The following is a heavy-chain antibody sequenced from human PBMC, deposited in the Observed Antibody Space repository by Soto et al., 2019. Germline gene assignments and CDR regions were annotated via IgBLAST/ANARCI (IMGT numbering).Heavy chain of an antibody. CDR3: ARRWSYYDTSPYAFDI. Sequence: QLQLQESGPGLVKPSETLSLTCTVSGGSISSSSYYWGWIRQPPGKGLEWIGSIYYVGSTYYNPSLKSRVTISIDTSKNQMSLKLSSVTAADTAVYYCARRWSYYDTSPYAFDIWGQGTMVTVSS. J-gene: IGHJ3*02. V-gene: IGHV4-39*01. D-gene: IGHD3-22*01. CDR2: IYYVGST. CDR1: GGSISSSSYY.